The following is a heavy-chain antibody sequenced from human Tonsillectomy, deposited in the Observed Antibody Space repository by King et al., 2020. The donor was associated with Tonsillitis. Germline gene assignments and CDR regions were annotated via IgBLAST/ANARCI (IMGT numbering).Heavy chain of an antibody. V-gene: IGHV4-34*01. CDR3: SIGGSFYYDSSAKPYYFHYYMDD. J-gene: IGHJ6*03. CDR2: IDHNGIT. Sequence: VQLQQWGAGLLKSSETLSLTCAVYGGSFSDYFWSWIRQPPGKGLEWIGEIDHNGITNYNPSLKSRVTILVDTSKNQFSLKLTSVTAADPAVYYCSIGGSFYYDSSAKPYYFHYYMDDWGQGTTVTVSS. CDR1: GGSFSDYF. D-gene: IGHD3-22*01.